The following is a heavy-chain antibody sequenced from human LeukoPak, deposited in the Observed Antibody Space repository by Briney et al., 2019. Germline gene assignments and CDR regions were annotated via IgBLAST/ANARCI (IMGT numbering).Heavy chain of an antibody. V-gene: IGHV3-21*04. D-gene: IGHD1-1*01. Sequence: GGSLRLSCAASGFTFSSYSMNWVRQAPGKGLEWVSSISSSSSYIYYADSVKGRFTISRGNAKNSLYLQMNSLRAEDTAVYYCAKDPRTSWNDGYFDYWGQGTLVTVSS. CDR2: ISSSSSYI. CDR3: AKDPRTSWNDGYFDY. J-gene: IGHJ4*02. CDR1: GFTFSSYS.